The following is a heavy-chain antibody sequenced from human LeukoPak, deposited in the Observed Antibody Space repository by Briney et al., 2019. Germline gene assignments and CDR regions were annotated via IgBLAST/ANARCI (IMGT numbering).Heavy chain of an antibody. CDR2: INTNTGNP. Sequence: ASVKVSCKASGYTFTSYAMNWVRQAPGQGLEWMGWINTNTGNPTYAQGFTGRFVFSLDTSVSTAYLQISSLKAEDTAVYYCARDWQLLLYYYYGMDVWGRGTTVTVSS. D-gene: IGHD6-13*01. V-gene: IGHV7-4-1*02. CDR3: ARDWQLLLYYYYGMDV. J-gene: IGHJ6*02. CDR1: GYTFTSYA.